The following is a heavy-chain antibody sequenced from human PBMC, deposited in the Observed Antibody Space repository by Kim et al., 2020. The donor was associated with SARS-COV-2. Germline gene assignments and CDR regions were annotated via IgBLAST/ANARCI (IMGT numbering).Heavy chain of an antibody. Sequence: ASVKVSCKASGGTFSSYAISWVRQAPGQGLEWMGGIIPIFGTANYAQKFQGRVTITADESTSTAYMELSSLRSEDTAVYYCARGYSSSWQRVLLDYYGMDVWGQGTTVTVSS. CDR2: IIPIFGTA. V-gene: IGHV1-69*13. D-gene: IGHD6-13*01. CDR1: GGTFSSYA. CDR3: ARGYSSSWQRVLLDYYGMDV. J-gene: IGHJ6*02.